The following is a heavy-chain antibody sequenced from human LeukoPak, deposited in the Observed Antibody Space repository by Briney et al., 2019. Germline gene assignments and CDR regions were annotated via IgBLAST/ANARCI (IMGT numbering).Heavy chain of an antibody. J-gene: IGHJ3*02. Sequence: GGSLRLSCAASGFTFSSYAMSWVRQAPGQGLEWVAAIRGSGGSTYYADSVKGRFTISRDNSKNTLYLQMNSLRAEDTAVYSCAKAPPPYCSGGSCFDAFDIWGQGTLSPSLQ. CDR2: IRGSGGST. D-gene: IGHD2-15*01. CDR3: AKAPPPYCSGGSCFDAFDI. CDR1: GFTFSSYA. V-gene: IGHV3-23*01.